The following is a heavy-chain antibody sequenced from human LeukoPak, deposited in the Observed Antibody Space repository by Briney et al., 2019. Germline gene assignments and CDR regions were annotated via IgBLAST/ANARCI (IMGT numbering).Heavy chain of an antibody. Sequence: GGSLRLSCAASGFNFNRAWMSWVRQAPGKGLEWVGRIKSRLDGETIEYAAPVKDRFIISRDDSKDMLYLQMNSLKTEDTAFYYCTAEYWGSLKYWGQGTLVTVSS. CDR3: TAEYWGSLKY. CDR1: GFNFNRAW. CDR2: IKSRLDGETI. V-gene: IGHV3-15*01. D-gene: IGHD2-8*02. J-gene: IGHJ4*02.